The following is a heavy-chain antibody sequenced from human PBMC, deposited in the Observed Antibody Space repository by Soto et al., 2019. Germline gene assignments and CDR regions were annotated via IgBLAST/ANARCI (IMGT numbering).Heavy chain of an antibody. Sequence: GGSLRLSCAASGFTFSSYGMHWVRQAPGKGLEWVAVISYDGSNKYYADSVKGRFTISRDNSKNTLYLQMNSLRAEDTAVYYCAGWVAAAGTASSTNLYYYYGMDVWGQGTTVTVSS. CDR3: AGWVAAAGTASSTNLYYYYGMDV. D-gene: IGHD6-13*01. CDR2: ISYDGSNK. V-gene: IGHV3-30*03. CDR1: GFTFSSYG. J-gene: IGHJ6*02.